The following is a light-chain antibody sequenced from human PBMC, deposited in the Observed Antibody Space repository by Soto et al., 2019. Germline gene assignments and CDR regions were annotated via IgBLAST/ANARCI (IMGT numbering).Light chain of an antibody. CDR1: QSIVTY. V-gene: IGKV1-39*01. CDR2: GAS. J-gene: IGKJ1*01. CDR3: QQKYRLPRT. Sequence: DIQMTQSPSSLSASVGDRVTITCRASQSIVTYLNWYLQKPGKAPKVLINGASRLHTGVPSRFSGSGSGTDFTLTISSLQPEDFATYFCQQKYRLPRTFGQGTKVDI.